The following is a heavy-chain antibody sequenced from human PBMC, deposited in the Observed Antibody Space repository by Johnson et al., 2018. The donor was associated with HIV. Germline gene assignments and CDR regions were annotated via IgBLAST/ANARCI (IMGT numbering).Heavy chain of an antibody. CDR1: GFTFDDYG. CDR2: INWNGGST. J-gene: IGHJ3*01. Sequence: VQLVESGGSVVRPGGSLRLSCAASGFTFDDYGMSWVRQAPGKGLEWVSGINWNGGSTGYADSVKGRFTISRDNSKSTLYLQMSSLRVEYTAVYYCAKSYLVQQLRDPFDFWGQGTLVTVSS. CDR3: AKSYLVQQLRDPFDF. D-gene: IGHD6-6*01. V-gene: IGHV3-20*04.